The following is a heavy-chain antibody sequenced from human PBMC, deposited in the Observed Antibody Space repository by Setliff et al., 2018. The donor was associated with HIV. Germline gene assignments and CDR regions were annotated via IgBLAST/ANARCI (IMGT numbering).Heavy chain of an antibody. D-gene: IGHD3-16*01. CDR1: GGFISGFY. CDR2: IFDSGST. CDR3: AREPKGGDDRALDY. Sequence: SETLSLTCSVSGGFISGFYWNWIRQPAGKGLQWIGRIFDSGSTTYSPSLRSRVTMSLDTSKNQFSLNLTSVTAADTAVYYCAREPKGGDDRALDYWGQGTLVTVSS. J-gene: IGHJ4*02. V-gene: IGHV4-4*07.